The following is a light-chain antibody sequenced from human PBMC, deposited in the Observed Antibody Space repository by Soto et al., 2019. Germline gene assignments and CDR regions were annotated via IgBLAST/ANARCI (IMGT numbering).Light chain of an antibody. J-gene: IGKJ4*01. Sequence: DIQMTQSPSTLSASVGDRVTITCRASQSISFWLAWYQKKPGKAPKFLISRASSLESGVPSRFSGSGFGTEFTLTISSLQPEDFATYFCQHYSSYPLSFGGGTKVEIK. CDR1: QSISFW. V-gene: IGKV1-5*03. CDR3: QHYSSYPLS. CDR2: RAS.